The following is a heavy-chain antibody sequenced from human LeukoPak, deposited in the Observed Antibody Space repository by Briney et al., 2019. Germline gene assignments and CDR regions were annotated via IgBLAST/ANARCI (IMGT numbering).Heavy chain of an antibody. CDR2: IAATSGST. CDR1: GFTFRNYA. J-gene: IGHJ5*02. D-gene: IGHD4-17*01. V-gene: IGHV3-23*01. Sequence: GGSLGLSCAASGFTFRNYAMNWVRQAPGKGLGWVSSIAATSGSTYYADSVKGRFTISRDNSKNTLYLQMNSLRAEDTALYYCAKAAYGDYVNWFDPWGQGTLVTVSS. CDR3: AKAAYGDYVNWFDP.